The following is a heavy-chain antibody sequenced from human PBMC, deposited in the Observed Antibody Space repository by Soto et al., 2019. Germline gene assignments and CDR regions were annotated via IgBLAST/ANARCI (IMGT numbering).Heavy chain of an antibody. D-gene: IGHD3-10*01. V-gene: IGHV3-64*01. CDR1: GFTFSSYA. CDR3: ARQGRAVASYYFDC. Sequence: EVQLVESGGGLVQPGGSLRLSCAASGFTFSSYAMHWVRQAPGKGLEYVSAISSNGGSTYYANSVKGRFTISRDNSKNRLYLQMGSLRAEDVAVYCCARQGRAVASYYFDCWGQGTLVAVSS. J-gene: IGHJ4*02. CDR2: ISSNGGST.